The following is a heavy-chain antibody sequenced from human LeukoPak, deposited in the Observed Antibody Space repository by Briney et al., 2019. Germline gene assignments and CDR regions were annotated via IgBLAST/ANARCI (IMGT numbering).Heavy chain of an antibody. Sequence: GGSLRLSCTAYGFALNSYAMNWVRQAPGKGLEWISYISSPSTTIYYADSVKGRFTISRDNAKNSMYLQMNSLRAEDTAVYYCARGSRWEPLFWGQGTLVTVSS. CDR2: ISSPSTTI. D-gene: IGHD1-26*01. CDR1: GFALNSYA. CDR3: ARGSRWEPLF. V-gene: IGHV3-48*04. J-gene: IGHJ4*02.